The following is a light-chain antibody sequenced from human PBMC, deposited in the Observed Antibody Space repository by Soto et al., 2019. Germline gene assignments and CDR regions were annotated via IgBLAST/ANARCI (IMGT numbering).Light chain of an antibody. CDR2: GNN. V-gene: IGLV1-40*01. Sequence: QSVLTQPPSVSGAPGQRVTISCTGSSSNIGAGYDVHWYQQLPGTAPKLLISGNNNRPSGVPDRFSGSKSGTSASLAITGLQAEDEAAYYCQSYDSSVSKVVFGGGTKLAVL. CDR3: QSYDSSVSKVV. CDR1: SSNIGAGYD. J-gene: IGLJ2*01.